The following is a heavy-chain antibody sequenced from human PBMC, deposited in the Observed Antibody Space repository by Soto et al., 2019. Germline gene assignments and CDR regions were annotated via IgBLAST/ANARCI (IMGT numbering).Heavy chain of an antibody. Sequence: EVQLVESGGGLVKPGGSLRVSCAASGFTFREAWMNWVRQAPGKGLEWVGRIKSRTDGGTIEYATPVTGRFIISRDDSKNTLYLQMDSLKTEDTAVYYCWGSAYWGQGTLFTVSS. D-gene: IGHD3-16*01. CDR1: GFTFREAW. V-gene: IGHV3-15*07. J-gene: IGHJ4*02. CDR2: IKSRTDGGTI. CDR3: WGSAY.